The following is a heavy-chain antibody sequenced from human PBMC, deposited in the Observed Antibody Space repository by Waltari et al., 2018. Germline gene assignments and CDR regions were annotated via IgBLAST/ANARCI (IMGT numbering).Heavy chain of an antibody. CDR1: RFTFSNYW. D-gene: IGHD5-12*01. CDR3: ARTGARWLQFAAFDI. J-gene: IGHJ3*02. CDR2: INQDGSEE. Sequence: EVLLVESGGGLVQTGGSLGLCCAASRFTFSNYWMNWVRQAPGKGLEWVANINQDGSEEYYVDSVKGRFTISRDNAKNSLYLEMKTLRAEDTAIYYCARTGARWLQFAAFDIWGQGTMVTVSS. V-gene: IGHV3-7*01.